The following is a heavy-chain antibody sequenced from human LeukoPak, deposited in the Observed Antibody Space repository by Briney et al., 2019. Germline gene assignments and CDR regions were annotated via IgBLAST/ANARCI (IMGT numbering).Heavy chain of an antibody. D-gene: IGHD3-10*01. Sequence: SETLSLTCTVSGSSISSYYWSWIRQPPGKGLEWVGYIYYSGSTNYNPSLKSRVTISVDTSKNQFSLKLSSVTAADTAVYYCARHRYYGSGSYYVDFDYWGQGTLVTVSS. CDR1: GSSISSYY. CDR3: ARHRYYGSGSYYVDFDY. CDR2: IYYSGST. V-gene: IGHV4-59*08. J-gene: IGHJ4*02.